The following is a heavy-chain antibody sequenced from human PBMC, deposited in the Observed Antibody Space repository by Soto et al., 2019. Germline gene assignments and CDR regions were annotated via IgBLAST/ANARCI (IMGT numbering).Heavy chain of an antibody. Sequence: QVQLVESGGGVVQPGRSLSLSCAASGFTFSSYGIHWVRQAPGKGLEWVAVIWSDGSNKYYAESVKGRFTISRDNTKNTLYLQMNSLRAEDTAVYYCAREVLVRGIKYHAMDVWGQGNTVTVSS. V-gene: IGHV3-33*01. D-gene: IGHD3-10*01. CDR2: IWSDGSNK. CDR1: GFTFSSYG. CDR3: AREVLVRGIKYHAMDV. J-gene: IGHJ6*02.